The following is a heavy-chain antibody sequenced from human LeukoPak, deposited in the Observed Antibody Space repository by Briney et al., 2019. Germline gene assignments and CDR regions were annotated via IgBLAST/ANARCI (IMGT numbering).Heavy chain of an antibody. J-gene: IGHJ4*02. CDR3: ASIRLYGDYAYFDY. D-gene: IGHD4-17*01. V-gene: IGHV4-59*01. CDR2: IYYSGST. Sequence: SETLSLTCTVSGGSISSYYWSWIRQPPGKGLEWIGYIYYSGSTNYNPSLKSRVTISVDTSKNQFSLKLSSVTAADTAAYYCASIRLYGDYAYFDYWGQGTLVTVSS. CDR1: GGSISSYY.